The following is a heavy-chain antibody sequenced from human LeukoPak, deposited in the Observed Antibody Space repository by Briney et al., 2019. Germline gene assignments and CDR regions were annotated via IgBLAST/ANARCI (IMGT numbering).Heavy chain of an antibody. D-gene: IGHD3-16*02. Sequence: GGSLRLSCAASGFTFSNYAMSWVRQTPRKGLEWVSLISFNGRNTYYGDSVKGRFTISRDNSKDTVYLQMNSLRAEDTAIFYCVRDIELSTWGPGTMVTVSS. J-gene: IGHJ3*01. V-gene: IGHV3-23*01. CDR2: ISFNGRNT. CDR3: VRDIELST. CDR1: GFTFSNYA.